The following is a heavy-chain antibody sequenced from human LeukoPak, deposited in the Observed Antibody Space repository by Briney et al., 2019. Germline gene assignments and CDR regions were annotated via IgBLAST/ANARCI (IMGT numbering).Heavy chain of an antibody. CDR2: IYTSGST. J-gene: IGHJ6*02. CDR1: GGSISSYY. CDR3: ARDRPDILTGYYTDYYYYYGMDV. V-gene: IGHV4-4*07. D-gene: IGHD3-9*01. Sequence: SETLSLTCTVSGGSISSYYWSWIRQPAGKGLEWIGRIYTSGSTNYNPSLKSRVTMSVDTSKNQFSLKLSSVTAEDTAVYYCARDRPDILTGYYTDYYYYYGMDVWGQGTTVTVSS.